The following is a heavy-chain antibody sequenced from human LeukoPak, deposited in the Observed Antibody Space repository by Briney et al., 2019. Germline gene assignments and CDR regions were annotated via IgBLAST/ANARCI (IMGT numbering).Heavy chain of an antibody. CDR1: GFTFSNYW. J-gene: IGHJ4*02. CDR3: GRAVSTGTVDY. Sequence: GGSLRLSCAASGFTFSNYWMSWVRQAPGKGLEWAANINQDGSAKYYVDSMEGRFTISRDNAKNSLYLQMNSLRAEDTAVYYCGRAVSTGTVDYWGQGTLVTVSS. D-gene: IGHD1-1*01. CDR2: INQDGSAK. V-gene: IGHV3-7*01.